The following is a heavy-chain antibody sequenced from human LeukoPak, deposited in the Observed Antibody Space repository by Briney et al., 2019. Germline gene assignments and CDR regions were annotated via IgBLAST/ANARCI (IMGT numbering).Heavy chain of an antibody. CDR2: INPNSGGT. Sequence: ASVKGSCKASGYTSTDYHMHWVRQAPGQGLEWMGRINPNSGGTNYAQKFQGRVTMTRDTSISTAYIELSRLRSDDTAVYYCAREVGGTTLDFQHWGQGTLVTVSS. CDR1: GYTSTDYH. V-gene: IGHV1-2*06. J-gene: IGHJ1*01. CDR3: AREVGGTTLDFQH. D-gene: IGHD1-26*01.